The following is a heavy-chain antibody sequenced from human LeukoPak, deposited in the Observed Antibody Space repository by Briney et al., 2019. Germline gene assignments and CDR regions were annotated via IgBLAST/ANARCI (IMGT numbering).Heavy chain of an antibody. V-gene: IGHV4-59*12. D-gene: IGHD2-2*01. Sequence: PSETLSLTCTVSGGSISSYYWSWIRQPPGKGLEWIGYIYYSGSTNYNPSLKSRVTISVDTSKNQFSLQLNSVTPEDTAVYYCARDRGPHERRIVVPAANRRGNYYYYGMDVWGQGTTVTVSS. CDR3: ARDRGPHERRIVVPAANRRGNYYYYGMDV. CDR2: IYYSGST. J-gene: IGHJ6*02. CDR1: GGSISSYY.